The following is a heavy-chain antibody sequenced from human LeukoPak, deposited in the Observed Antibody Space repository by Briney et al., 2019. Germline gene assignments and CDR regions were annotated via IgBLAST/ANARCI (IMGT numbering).Heavy chain of an antibody. CDR1: GFTFSGYG. CDR3: PRDPGGQGWGAFDI. Sequence: GGCPRLSCAASGFTFSGYGISWVGQSAGKGLGWVGNIKQGGSDTFYMDSVNGRFTTSRDNADNSLFPQMASLRVEDTAVYYCPRDPGGQGWGAFDIWGQGTLVTVSS. CDR2: IKQGGSDT. V-gene: IGHV3-7*01. J-gene: IGHJ3*02. D-gene: IGHD3-16*01.